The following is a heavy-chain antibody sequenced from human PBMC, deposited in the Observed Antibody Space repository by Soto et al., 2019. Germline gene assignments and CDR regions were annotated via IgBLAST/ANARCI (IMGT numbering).Heavy chain of an antibody. CDR3: ARDYSAYGLDV. J-gene: IGHJ6*02. D-gene: IGHD2-15*01. CDR2: ISYDGSTK. V-gene: IGHV3-30-3*01. Sequence: QVQLVESGGGVVRPGRSLRLSCAASGFTFSSYTMHWVRQAPGKGLEWVAVISYDGSTKYYTDSVKGRFTISRDNSKNTLYLQMNSLRPEDTAVYYCARDYSAYGLDVWGQGTTVTVSS. CDR1: GFTFSSYT.